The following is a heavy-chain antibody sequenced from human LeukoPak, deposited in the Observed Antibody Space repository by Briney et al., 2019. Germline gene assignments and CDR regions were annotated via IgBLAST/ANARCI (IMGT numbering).Heavy chain of an antibody. D-gene: IGHD3-10*01. CDR3: AKDYLWFGESDY. Sequence: GGSLRLSCAASGFTFSSYGMSWVRQAPGKGLEWVSAISGSGGSTYYADSVKGRFTISRDNSKNTLYLQMNSLRAEDTAVYYCAKDYLWFGESDYWGQGTLVTVSS. CDR1: GFTFSSYG. J-gene: IGHJ4*02. V-gene: IGHV3-23*01. CDR2: ISGSGGST.